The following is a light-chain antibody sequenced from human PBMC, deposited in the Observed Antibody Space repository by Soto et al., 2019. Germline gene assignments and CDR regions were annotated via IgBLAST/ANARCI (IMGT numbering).Light chain of an antibody. CDR1: QSVSSN. CDR2: GAS. CDR3: QQYNNWPTWT. V-gene: IGKV3-15*01. J-gene: IGKJ1*01. Sequence: EIVITQSPATLSVSPGERATLSCRASQSVSSNLAWYQQKPGQAPRLLIYGASTRATGIPARFSGSGSGTELTLTISSLQSEDFAVYDCQQYNNWPTWTFGQGTKVDIK.